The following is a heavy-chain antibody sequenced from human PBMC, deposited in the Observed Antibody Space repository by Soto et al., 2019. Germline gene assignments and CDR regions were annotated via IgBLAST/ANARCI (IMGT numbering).Heavy chain of an antibody. J-gene: IGHJ2*01. CDR3: ARDFCSTTSCDRWGWYFDL. D-gene: IGHD2-2*01. CDR2: IWYDGSNK. Sequence: QVQLVESGGGVVQPGRSLRLSCAASGFTFSSYGMHWVRQAPGKGLEWVAVIWYDGSNKYYADSVKGRFTISRDNSKNTLYLQMNSLRAEDTAVYYCARDFCSTTSCDRWGWYFDLWGRGTLVTVSS. V-gene: IGHV3-33*01. CDR1: GFTFSSYG.